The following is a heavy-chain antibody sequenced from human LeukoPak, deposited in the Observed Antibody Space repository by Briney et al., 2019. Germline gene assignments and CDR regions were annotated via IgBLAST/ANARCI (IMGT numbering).Heavy chain of an antibody. CDR2: ISGSGGST. CDR1: GFTFSSYA. CDR3: AKDLTIHPLSSTDTFDY. J-gene: IGHJ4*02. Sequence: GGSLRLSCAASGFTFSSYAMSWVRQAPGKGLEWVSAISGSGGSTYYADSVKGRFTISRDNSKNTLYLQMNSLRAEDTAVYYCAKDLTIHPLSSTDTFDYWGQGTLVTVSS. V-gene: IGHV3-23*01. D-gene: IGHD4/OR15-4a*01.